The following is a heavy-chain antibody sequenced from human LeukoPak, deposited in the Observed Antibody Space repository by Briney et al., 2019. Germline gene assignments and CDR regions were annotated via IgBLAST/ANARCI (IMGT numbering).Heavy chain of an antibody. Sequence: ASVKVSCKASGYTFTSYGINWVRQAPGQGLGWMGWIRVYNGNTNYAQKLQGRVTMTTDTSTSTAYMELRSLRSDDTAVYYCARGPGGRRGYYPLEDYYYYYYMDVWGKGTTVTVSS. J-gene: IGHJ6*03. CDR3: ARGPGGRRGYYPLEDYYYYYYMDV. V-gene: IGHV1-18*01. CDR2: IRVYNGNT. D-gene: IGHD3-22*01. CDR1: GYTFTSYG.